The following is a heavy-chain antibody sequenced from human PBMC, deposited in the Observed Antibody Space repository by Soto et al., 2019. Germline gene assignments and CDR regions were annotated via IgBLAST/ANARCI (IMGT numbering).Heavy chain of an antibody. CDR3: ARAPITIFGVVTPAGYFDL. CDR1: GGSISRGDYY. D-gene: IGHD3-3*01. J-gene: IGHJ2*01. Sequence: QVQLQESGPGLVKPSQTLSLTCTVSGGSISRGDYYWSWIRQPPGKGLAWLGYIYYSGSTYYNPSLKSRVTISVDTSKNQFSLKLSSVTAADTAVYYCARAPITIFGVVTPAGYFDLWGRGTLVTVSS. CDR2: IYYSGST. V-gene: IGHV4-30-4*01.